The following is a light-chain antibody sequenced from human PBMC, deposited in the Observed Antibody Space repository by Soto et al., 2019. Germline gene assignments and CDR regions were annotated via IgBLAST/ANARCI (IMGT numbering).Light chain of an antibody. V-gene: IGKV3-11*01. CDR1: QTVSTY. J-gene: IGKJ5*01. CDR3: QQRNNWPPELT. CDR2: DAS. Sequence: EIVLTQSPVTLSLSPGDRATLSCRASQTVSTYLAWYQQKPGQAPRLLIYDASNRATAIPARFSGRGSGTDFTLTISRLEPEDFAVYYCQQRNNWPPELTFGQGTRLDIK.